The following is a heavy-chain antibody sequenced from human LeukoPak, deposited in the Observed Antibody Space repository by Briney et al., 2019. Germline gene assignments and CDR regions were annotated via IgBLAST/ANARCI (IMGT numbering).Heavy chain of an antibody. V-gene: IGHV4-59*12. J-gene: IGHJ6*02. CDR1: GGSINTYY. CDR2: INHRGSI. Sequence: PSETLSLTCTISGGSINTYYWSWIRQPPGKGLEWIGEINHRGSINDNPTLKSRVTISLDTSKNQFSLKLRSVTAADTAVYYCARGLYSYFYGLDVWGQGTTVSVSS. CDR3: ARGLYSYFYGLDV. D-gene: IGHD2-21*01.